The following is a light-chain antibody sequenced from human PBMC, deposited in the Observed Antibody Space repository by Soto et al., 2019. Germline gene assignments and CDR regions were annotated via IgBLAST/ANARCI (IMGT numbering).Light chain of an antibody. V-gene: IGKV3-11*01. J-gene: IGKJ4*01. CDR1: QSIGRY. CDR3: QQRSYWPLT. CDR2: DAS. Sequence: DIVLTQSPDTLSLSPGERDTLSCRASQSIGRYLVWFQQKPGQAPRLLIYDASTRATGIPARFSGSGSGADFTLTISSLEPEDFAVYYCQQRSYWPLTFGGGTKVEIK.